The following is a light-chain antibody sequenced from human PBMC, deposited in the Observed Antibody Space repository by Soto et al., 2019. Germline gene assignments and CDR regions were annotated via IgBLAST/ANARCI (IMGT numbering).Light chain of an antibody. V-gene: IGLV2-8*01. CDR3: SSYAGSNNTYV. CDR2: EVS. CDR1: SSDVGGYNY. Sequence: QSALTQPPSASGSPGQSVTISCTGTSSDVGGYNYVSWYQQHPGKAPKLMIYEVSKRPSGVPDRFSGSKSGNTASLTVSGLQAEDEADSYCSSYAGSNNTYVFGTGTKVTVL. J-gene: IGLJ1*01.